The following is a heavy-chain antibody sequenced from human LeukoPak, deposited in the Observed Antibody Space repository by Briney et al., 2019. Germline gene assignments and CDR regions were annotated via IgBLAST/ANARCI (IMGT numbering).Heavy chain of an antibody. D-gene: IGHD2-8*02. CDR3: ARGSLQFFYWWNGMDV. CDR2: INHSGST. J-gene: IGHJ6*02. V-gene: IGHV4-34*01. CDR1: GGSFSGYY. Sequence: PSETLSLTCAVYGGSFSGYYWSWIRQPPGKGLEWIGEINHSGSTNYNPSPKSRVTISVDTSKNQFSLKLSSVTAADTAVYYCARGSLQFFYWWNGMDVWGQGTTVTVSS.